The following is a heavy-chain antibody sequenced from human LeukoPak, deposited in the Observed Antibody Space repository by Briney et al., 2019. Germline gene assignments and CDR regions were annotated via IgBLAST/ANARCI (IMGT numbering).Heavy chain of an antibody. V-gene: IGHV1-69*13. CDR1: GGSFSRYA. Sequence: SVKVSCKASGGSFSRYAISWVRQAPGQGLEWMGGIIPIFGTANYAQKFQGRVTITADESTRTVYMELRTLRSEDTAIYYCARGSGESGGYYYVYWGRGTPVTDSS. J-gene: IGHJ4*02. D-gene: IGHD3-22*01. CDR3: ARGSGESGGYYYVY. CDR2: IIPIFGTA.